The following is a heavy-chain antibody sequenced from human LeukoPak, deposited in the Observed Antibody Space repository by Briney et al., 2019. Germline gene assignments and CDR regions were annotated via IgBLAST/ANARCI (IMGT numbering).Heavy chain of an antibody. D-gene: IGHD2-2*01. V-gene: IGHV3-23*01. CDR2: ISSSGGST. CDR1: GFSFSNYG. Sequence: GGSLRLSCAASGFSFSNYGMSWVRQAPGKGLEWISSISSSGGSTYYADSVKGRFTVSRDNSKNTLYVQMNSLRAEDTAVYYCAKRGLGSTSGAYFFDYWGQGTLVTVS. J-gene: IGHJ4*02. CDR3: AKRGLGSTSGAYFFDY.